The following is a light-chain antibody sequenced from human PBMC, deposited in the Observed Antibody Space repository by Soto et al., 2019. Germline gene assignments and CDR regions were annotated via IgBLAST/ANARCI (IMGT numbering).Light chain of an antibody. CDR2: GAS. J-gene: IGKJ1*01. Sequence: EIVLTQSPGTLSLSPGERATRACRARQSVSSSSLAWYQQQPGRDPRLLIYGASSRSTGIPDRFSGSGSGTDFTLTISRLEPEDFAVYYCQQYGSSRGTFGQGTKGEIK. CDR3: QQYGSSRGT. V-gene: IGKV3-20*01. CDR1: QSVSSSS.